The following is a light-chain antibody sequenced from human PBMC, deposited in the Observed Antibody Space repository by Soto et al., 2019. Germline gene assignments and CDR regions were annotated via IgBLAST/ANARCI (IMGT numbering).Light chain of an antibody. CDR3: QQTSSAPFT. CDR2: DAA. Sequence: DIQMTQSPYSLSAAVGDRVTIACRASQNINTYLNWYQQKPGKAPKLLMFDAASLQSGVPSRFSGSGSRTDFTLTNTSLQPEDFATYYCQQTSSAPFTFGPGTKVDIK. J-gene: IGKJ3*01. CDR1: QNINTY. V-gene: IGKV1-39*01.